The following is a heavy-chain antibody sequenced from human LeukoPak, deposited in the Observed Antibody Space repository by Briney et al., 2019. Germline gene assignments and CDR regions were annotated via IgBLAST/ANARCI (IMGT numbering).Heavy chain of an antibody. CDR3: ARVVTYYGSGSYSDY. V-gene: IGHV1-18*01. J-gene: IGHJ4*02. CDR1: GYTFTSYG. Sequence: ASVKVSCKASGYTFTSYGISWVRQAPGQGLEWMGWISAYNGNTNYAQKLQGRVTMTTDTSTSTAYMELRSLRSDDTAVYYCARVVTYYGSGSYSDYWGQGTLVTVSS. D-gene: IGHD3-10*01. CDR2: ISAYNGNT.